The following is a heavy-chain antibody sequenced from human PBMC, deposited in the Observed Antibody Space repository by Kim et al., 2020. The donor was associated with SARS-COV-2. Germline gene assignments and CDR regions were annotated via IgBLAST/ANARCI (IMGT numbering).Heavy chain of an antibody. D-gene: IGHD5-18*01. CDR1: GGTFSSYA. V-gene: IGHV1-69*13. J-gene: IGHJ6*02. Sequence: SVKVSCKASGGTFSSYAINWVRQAPGQGLEWMGGIIPIFGTANYAQKFQGRVTITADESTSTAYMELSSLRSEDTAVYYCARDGSWIQLPYYYYGMDVWGQGTTVTVSS. CDR3: ARDGSWIQLPYYYYGMDV. CDR2: IIPIFGTA.